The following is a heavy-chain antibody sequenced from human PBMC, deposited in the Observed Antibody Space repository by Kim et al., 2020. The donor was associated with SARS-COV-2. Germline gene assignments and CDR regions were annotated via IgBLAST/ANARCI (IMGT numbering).Heavy chain of an antibody. J-gene: IGHJ5*02. Sequence: SLRSRVTRCVDTSKNQFSLKLTSVTAADTAVYFCARRWWSNYEGGWFDPWGQGTLVTVSS. D-gene: IGHD4-4*01. CDR3: ARRWWSNYEGGWFDP. V-gene: IGHV4-39*01.